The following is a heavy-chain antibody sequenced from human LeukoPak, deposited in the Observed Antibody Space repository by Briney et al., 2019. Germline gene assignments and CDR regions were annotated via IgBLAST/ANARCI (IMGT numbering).Heavy chain of an antibody. CDR2: IYYSGST. D-gene: IGHD3-10*01. J-gene: IGHJ4*02. CDR3: ARAGSGTYYKGFDY. Sequence: SETLSLLCTVSGGSISSYYWNWIRQPPGKGLEWLGYIYYSGSTNYNPSLKSRVTISADTSKNQFSLKLSSVTAADAAVYYCARAGSGTYYKGFDYWGQGTLVTVSS. V-gene: IGHV4-59*01. CDR1: GGSISSYY.